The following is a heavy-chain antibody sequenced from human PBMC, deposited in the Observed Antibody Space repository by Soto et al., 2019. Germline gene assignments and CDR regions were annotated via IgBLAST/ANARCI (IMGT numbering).Heavy chain of an antibody. CDR1: GFTFNTYW. CDR2: IKGDGSEK. Sequence: EVQLVESGGGLVQPGGSLRLSCAASGFTFNTYWMFWVRQAPGKGLEWVATIKGDGSEKLYVDSVKGRFTISRDNAKDYLHLKMNSVRVDDTAVYFCAGAPEWLIENWGQGTLLTVSS. J-gene: IGHJ4*02. V-gene: IGHV3-7*04. CDR3: AGAPEWLIEN. D-gene: IGHD2-8*01.